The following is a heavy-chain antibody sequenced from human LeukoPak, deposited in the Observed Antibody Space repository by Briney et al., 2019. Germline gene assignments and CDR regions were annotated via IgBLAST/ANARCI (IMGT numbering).Heavy chain of an antibody. J-gene: IGHJ3*02. D-gene: IGHD3-16*01. V-gene: IGHV3-21*03. Sequence: GGPLRLSCAASGFTFGTYAMNWVRQGPGKGLDWVSSISRQSAVIYYADSVRGRFTISRHNAKNSVFLQMNSLRAEDTAVYYCARGDDSQQRNDALDIWGQGTMVTVSS. CDR2: ISRQSAVI. CDR3: ARGDDSQQRNDALDI. CDR1: GFTFGTYA.